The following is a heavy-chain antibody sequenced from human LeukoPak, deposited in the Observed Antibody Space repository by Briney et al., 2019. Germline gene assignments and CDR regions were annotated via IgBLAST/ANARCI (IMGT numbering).Heavy chain of an antibody. J-gene: IGHJ4*02. V-gene: IGHV3-53*04. Sequence: GGSLRLSCAASGFTVSRNYMTWVRQAPGKGPEWVSVIYSGGSTYYADSVKGRFTISRHNSHNTLYLQMNSLRAEDTAAYYCARAERAFFDYWGQGTLVTVSS. CDR3: ARAERAFFDY. CDR2: IYSGGST. CDR1: GFTVSRNY.